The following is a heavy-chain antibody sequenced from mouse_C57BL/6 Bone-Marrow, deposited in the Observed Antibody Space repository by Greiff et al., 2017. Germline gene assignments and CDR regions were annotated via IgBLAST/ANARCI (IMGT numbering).Heavy chain of an antibody. Sequence: EVQLQQSGPELVKPGASVKISCKASGYTFTDYYMNWVKQSHGKSLEWIGDINPNNGGTSYNQKFKGKATLTVDKSSSTAYMELRSLTSEDSAVYYCARRHYSNLVWFAYWGQGTLVTVSA. V-gene: IGHV1-26*01. D-gene: IGHD2-5*01. J-gene: IGHJ3*01. CDR3: ARRHYSNLVWFAY. CDR1: GYTFTDYY. CDR2: INPNNGGT.